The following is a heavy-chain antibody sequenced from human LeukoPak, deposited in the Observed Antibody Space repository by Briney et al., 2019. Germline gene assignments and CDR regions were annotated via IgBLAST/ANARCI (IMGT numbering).Heavy chain of an antibody. Sequence: PGGSLRLSCAASGFTFSSYGMHWVRQAPGKGLEWVAVISYGGSNKYYADSVKGRFTIPRDNSKNTLYLQMNSLRAEDTAVYYCAKDPRGYSYGRFDYWGQGTLVTVSS. D-gene: IGHD5-18*01. CDR3: AKDPRGYSYGRFDY. J-gene: IGHJ4*02. CDR1: GFTFSSYG. CDR2: ISYGGSNK. V-gene: IGHV3-30*18.